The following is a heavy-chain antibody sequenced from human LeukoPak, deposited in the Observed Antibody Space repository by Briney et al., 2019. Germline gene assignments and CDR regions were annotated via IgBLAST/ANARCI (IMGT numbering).Heavy chain of an antibody. V-gene: IGHV3-30*02. CDR2: IRYDGSNK. Sequence: GGSLRLSCAASGFTFSSYGMHWVRQAPGKGLEWVAFIRYDGSNKYYADSVKGRFTISRDNSKNTLYLQMNSLRAEDTAVYYCAKVTYDSTYYFDYWGQGTLITVSS. CDR3: AKVTYDSTYYFDY. CDR1: GFTFSSYG. J-gene: IGHJ4*02. D-gene: IGHD3-22*01.